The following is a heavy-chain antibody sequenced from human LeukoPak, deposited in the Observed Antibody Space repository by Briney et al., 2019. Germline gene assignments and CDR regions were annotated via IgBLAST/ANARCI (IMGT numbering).Heavy chain of an antibody. Sequence: GASVKVSCKASGYTFTGYYVHWARQAPGQGLEWMGWINPNSGGTSYAQRFQGRVTMTRDTSISTAYMELSSLRSDDTAVYYCARGTGYSSSWTPNQPFDYWGQGTLVTVSS. CDR1: GYTFTGYY. V-gene: IGHV1-2*02. D-gene: IGHD6-13*01. J-gene: IGHJ4*02. CDR2: INPNSGGT. CDR3: ARGTGYSSSWTPNQPFDY.